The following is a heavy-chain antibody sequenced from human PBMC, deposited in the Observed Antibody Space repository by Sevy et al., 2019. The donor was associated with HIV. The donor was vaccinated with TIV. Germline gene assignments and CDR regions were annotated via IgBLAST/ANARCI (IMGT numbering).Heavy chain of an antibody. CDR3: AKDQGGYNYAPGY. V-gene: IGHV3-30*18. D-gene: IGHD5-18*01. Sequence: GGSLRLSCAASGLTFSTYGMHWVRQAPGKGLEWVAVISYDGNIQYYADSVKGRFTVSRDNSKNTLYPQMNSLRAEDSAVYYCAKDQGGYNYAPGYWGQRTLVTVSS. J-gene: IGHJ4*02. CDR2: ISYDGNIQ. CDR1: GLTFSTYG.